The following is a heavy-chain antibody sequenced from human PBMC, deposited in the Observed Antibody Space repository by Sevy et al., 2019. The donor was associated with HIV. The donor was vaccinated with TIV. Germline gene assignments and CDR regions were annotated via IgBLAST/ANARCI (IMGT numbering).Heavy chain of an antibody. CDR1: GFSFIGPGEA. D-gene: IGHD4-17*01. V-gene: IGHV2-5*02. CDR3: AHLIPLKHGFRDFDS. J-gene: IGHJ4*02. CDR2: IYWDDDK. Sequence: SGPTLVNPTQTLTLTCTFSGFSFIGPGEAVGWIRQPPGKALEWLALIYWDDDKSYNPFLKNRLTVSQDASKNQVVLVMTNMDPVDTATYFCAHLIPLKHGFRDFDSWGQGALVTVSS.